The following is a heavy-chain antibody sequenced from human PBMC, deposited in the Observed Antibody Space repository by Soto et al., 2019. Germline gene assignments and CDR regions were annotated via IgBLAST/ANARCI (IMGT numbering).Heavy chain of an antibody. Sequence: GESLKISCKGSGYTFMDHWIGWVRQRPGKGLEWTGIIYPDDSDTRYSPSFKGQVTISADKSISTAYLQRSSLKASDTAMYYCARPGYCSPTRCPPPGYWGQGTLVTVSS. CDR3: ARPGYCSPTRCPPPGY. V-gene: IGHV5-51*01. D-gene: IGHD2-2*03. J-gene: IGHJ4*02. CDR1: GYTFMDHW. CDR2: IYPDDSDT.